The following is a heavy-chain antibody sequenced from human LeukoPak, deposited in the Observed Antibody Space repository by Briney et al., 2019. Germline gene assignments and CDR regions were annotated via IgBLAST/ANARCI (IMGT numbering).Heavy chain of an antibody. CDR2: IRYDGTSK. CDR1: GFSLSAYG. D-gene: IGHD6-13*01. CDR3: ARSQSSSLIDY. Sequence: GGSLRLSCAASGFSLSAYGVHWVRQAPGKGLEWVAVIRYDGTSKDYADSVKGRFTFSRDNSKNTLYLQMNSLTVEDTAVYYCARSQSSSLIDYWGQGTLVTVSS. J-gene: IGHJ4*02. V-gene: IGHV3-33*01.